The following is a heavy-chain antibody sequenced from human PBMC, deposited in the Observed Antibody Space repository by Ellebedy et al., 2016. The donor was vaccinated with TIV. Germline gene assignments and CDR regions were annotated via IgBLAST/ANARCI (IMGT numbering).Heavy chain of an antibody. J-gene: IGHJ4*02. V-gene: IGHV1-69*06. CDR3: AKLDSTYSPFDS. Sequence: SVKVSCXASGGPLNSHSIGWVRQAPGQGLEGVGGIIPIYGTANYAQKFRDRVTITADRSTTTVYLEVTSLRSEDTAVFYCAKLDSTYSPFDSWGPGTLVTVSS. CDR1: GGPLNSHS. D-gene: IGHD2-21*01. CDR2: IIPIYGTA.